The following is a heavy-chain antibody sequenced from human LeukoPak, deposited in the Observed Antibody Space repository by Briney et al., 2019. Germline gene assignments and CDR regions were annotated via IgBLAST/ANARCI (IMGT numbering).Heavy chain of an antibody. CDR3: ARDRMGMTTVTTFWFDS. D-gene: IGHD4-17*01. Sequence: SETLSLTCTVSGGSISSYYWSWIRQPAGKGLEWIGRIYTSGSTNYNPSLKSRVTMSVDTSKNQFSLKLSSVTAADTAVYYCARDRMGMTTVTTFWFDSWGQGTLVTVSS. J-gene: IGHJ5*01. CDR2: IYTSGST. CDR1: GGSISSYY. V-gene: IGHV4-4*07.